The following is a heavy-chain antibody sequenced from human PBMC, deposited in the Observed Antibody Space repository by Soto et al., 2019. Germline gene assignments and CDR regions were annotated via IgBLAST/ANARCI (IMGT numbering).Heavy chain of an antibody. CDR2: INPGNRNT. CDR1: GYTFTSYA. Sequence: QVQVVQSGAEVKKPGASVKVSCKASGYTFTSYAMHWVRQAPGQRLEWMGWINPGNRNTKNSQKFQGRVTITRDTFASTAYMELSSLRSEDTAVDYCARGASSVTTFYFDLWGRGTLVTVSS. CDR3: ARGASSVTTFYFDL. J-gene: IGHJ2*01. D-gene: IGHD4-17*01. V-gene: IGHV1-3*01.